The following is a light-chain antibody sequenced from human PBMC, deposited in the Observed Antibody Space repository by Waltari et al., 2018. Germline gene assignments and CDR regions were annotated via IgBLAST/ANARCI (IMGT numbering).Light chain of an antibody. CDR2: STS. CDR3: QQYYDSPLTT. V-gene: IGKV1-NL1*01. J-gene: IGKJ4*01. CDR1: HDISNS. Sequence: DIQMTQSPSSLSASVGDRVTIICRASHDISNSLAWYQQKPGKAPKLLLYSTSKLESGVPSRFSGSGSGTDYTRTITSLQPEDFASYYCQQYYDSPLTTFGGGTKVEI.